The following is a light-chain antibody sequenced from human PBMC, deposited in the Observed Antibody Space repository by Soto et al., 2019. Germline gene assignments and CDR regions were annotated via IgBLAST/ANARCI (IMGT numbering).Light chain of an antibody. J-gene: IGLJ1*01. CDR3: AAWDASLSGHV. Sequence: QSVLTQSPSASGTPGQRGTSSCYGSSSNIGSYPVYWYQQLPGTAPKLLINSDDQRPSGVPDRFSASKSGTSASLAISGLRSEDEAEYYCAAWDASLSGHVFGAGTQVTVL. CDR2: SDD. CDR1: SSNIGSYP. V-gene: IGLV1-47*02.